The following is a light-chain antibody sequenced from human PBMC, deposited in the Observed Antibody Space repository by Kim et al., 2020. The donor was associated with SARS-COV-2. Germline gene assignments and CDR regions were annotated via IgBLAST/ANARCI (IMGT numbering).Light chain of an antibody. V-gene: IGLV3-21*04. Sequence: SYELTQPPSVSVAPGKTARITCGGNKIGSTSVHWYQQKPGQAPVLVIYYDSDRPSGIPERFSGSNSGNTATLTISRVEAGDEADYYCQVWDNSSDHVVFGGGTQLTVL. CDR1: KIGSTS. CDR3: QVWDNSSDHVV. J-gene: IGLJ2*01. CDR2: YDS.